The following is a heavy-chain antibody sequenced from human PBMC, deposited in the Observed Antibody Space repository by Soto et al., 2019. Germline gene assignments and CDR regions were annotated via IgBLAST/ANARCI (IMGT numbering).Heavy chain of an antibody. CDR1: GFTFSTYW. CDR2: INSDGSTT. V-gene: IGHV3-74*01. J-gene: IGHJ4*02. CDR3: ARVGQGRYYFDY. Sequence: EVHLVESGGGLVQPGGSLRLSCAGSGFTFSTYWMHWVRQVPGKGLVWVSRINSDGSTTSYADSVKGRFTISRDNAKDTLYRQMNSLRAEDTAVYYCARVGQGRYYFDYWGQGTLVTVSS.